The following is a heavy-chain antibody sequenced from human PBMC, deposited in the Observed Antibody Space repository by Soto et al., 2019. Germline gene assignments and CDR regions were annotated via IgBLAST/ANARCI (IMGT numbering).Heavy chain of an antibody. Sequence: VGSLRLSCAGSGFTFGDSYMSWIRQAPGKGLEWLSYISPGSRYPAYADSVKGRFTISRDNAKRSLYLQMTSLTAEDTAIYYCVRGGGGGLFDPWGQGTMVTVS. CDR3: VRGGGGGLFDP. CDR2: ISPGSRYP. D-gene: IGHD2-15*01. CDR1: GFTFGDSY. V-gene: IGHV3-11*06. J-gene: IGHJ5*02.